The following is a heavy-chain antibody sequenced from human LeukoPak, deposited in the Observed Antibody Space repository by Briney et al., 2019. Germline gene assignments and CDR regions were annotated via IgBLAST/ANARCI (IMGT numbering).Heavy chain of an antibody. CDR2: ISSSSSYI. D-gene: IGHD2-2*01. Sequence: GGSLRLSCAASGFTFSSYSMNWVRQAPGKGLEWVSSISSSSSYIYYADSVKGRFTISRDNAKNSLYLQMNSLRAEDTAGYYCARLYCSSTSRLTGRFDYWGQGTLVTVSS. V-gene: IGHV3-21*01. CDR3: ARLYCSSTSRLTGRFDY. J-gene: IGHJ4*02. CDR1: GFTFSSYS.